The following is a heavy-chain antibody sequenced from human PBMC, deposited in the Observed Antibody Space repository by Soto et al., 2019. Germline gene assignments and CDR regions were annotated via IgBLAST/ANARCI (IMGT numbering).Heavy chain of an antibody. D-gene: IGHD6-6*01. CDR1: GFTLSSYA. CDR3: APSSSNRPDLFDY. V-gene: IGHV3-23*01. J-gene: IGHJ4*02. CDR2: ISGSGGST. Sequence: GGSLRLSCAASGFTLSSYAMSWVRQAPGKGLEWVSAISGSGGSTYYADSVKGRFTISRDNSKNTLYLQMNSLRAEDTAVYYCAPSSSNRPDLFDYWGQGTLVTVSS.